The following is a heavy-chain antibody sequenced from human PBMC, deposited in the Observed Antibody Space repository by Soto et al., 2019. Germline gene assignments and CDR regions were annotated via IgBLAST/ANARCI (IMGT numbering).Heavy chain of an antibody. J-gene: IGHJ4*02. CDR2: IYHGST. CDR3: ARVKASGVNFDY. D-gene: IGHD3-10*01. CDR1: GGSIGGGGDS. Sequence: SETLCLTCGVSGGSIGGGGDSWSWIRQPPGKGLEWIGYIYHGSTYYNPSLKSRVTISVDRSKNQFSLKLSSVTAADTAVYYCARVKASGVNFDYWGQGTLVTV. V-gene: IGHV4-30-2*01.